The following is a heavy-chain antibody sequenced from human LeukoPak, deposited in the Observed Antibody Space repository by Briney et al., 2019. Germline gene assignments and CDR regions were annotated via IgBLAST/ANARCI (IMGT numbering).Heavy chain of an antibody. V-gene: IGHV1-18*04. J-gene: IGHJ4*02. CDR3: ARSPPRGITMIVVVITDFDY. CDR2: ISAYNGNT. CDR1: GYTFTGYY. Sequence: ASVKVSCKASGYTFTGYYMHWVRQAPGQGLEWMGWISAYNGNTNYAQKLQGRVTMTTDTSTSTAYMELRSLRSDDTAVYYCARSPPRGITMIVVVITDFDYWGQGTLVTVSS. D-gene: IGHD3-22*01.